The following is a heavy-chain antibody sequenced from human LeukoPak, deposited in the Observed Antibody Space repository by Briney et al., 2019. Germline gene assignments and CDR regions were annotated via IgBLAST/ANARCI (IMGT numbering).Heavy chain of an antibody. CDR2: IIPIFGTA. Sequence: SVKVSCKASGGTFSSYAVSWVRQAPGQGLEWMGRIIPIFGTASYAQKFQSRVTITTDESTSTAYMELSSLRSEDTAVYSCARTPSGRRPEGRYYYYYYYMDVWGKGTTVTVSS. D-gene: IGHD1-26*01. V-gene: IGHV1-69*05. CDR3: ARTPSGRRPEGRYYYYYYYMDV. J-gene: IGHJ6*03. CDR1: GGTFSSYA.